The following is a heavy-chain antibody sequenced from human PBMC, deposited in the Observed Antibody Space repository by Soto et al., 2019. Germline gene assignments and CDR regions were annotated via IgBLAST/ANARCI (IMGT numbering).Heavy chain of an antibody. Sequence: SETLSLTCAVYGGSFSGYSWSWIRQPPGKGLEWVGEIHPSGSTNYNPSLKSRVTISVDTSKSQFSLKLNSVTAADTATYYCARGVLGRSSSWYGPWGQGTLVTVSS. V-gene: IGHV4-34*01. CDR3: ARGVLGRSSSWYGP. CDR1: GGSFSGYS. D-gene: IGHD6-13*01. J-gene: IGHJ5*02. CDR2: IHPSGST.